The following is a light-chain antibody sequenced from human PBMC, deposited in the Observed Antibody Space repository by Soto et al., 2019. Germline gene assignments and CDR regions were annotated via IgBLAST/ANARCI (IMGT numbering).Light chain of an antibody. Sequence: IVLTQSPAPLSLSPGERATLSCRASQSVCSYLAWSQQPPGRAPRLLVYAASKLATGTPARFSGSGSGTDFTLTISGLEPEDFAVYYCQQRSYGYTFGQGTKLEIK. V-gene: IGKV3-11*01. J-gene: IGKJ2*01. CDR3: QQRSYGYT. CDR2: AAS. CDR1: QSVCSY.